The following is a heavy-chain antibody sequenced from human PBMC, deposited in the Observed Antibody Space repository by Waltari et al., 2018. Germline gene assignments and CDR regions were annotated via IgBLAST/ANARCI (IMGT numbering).Heavy chain of an antibody. Sequence: EVQLVESGGGLIQPGGPLDPPCQASGLPVVNTNWVWVRQAPGKGLEWVSTIYDNERTDYADSVKGRFTISRDTAKNTLFLQMNSLRADDTAVYYCATRVVVPGVPGMADYWGQGTLVTVSS. V-gene: IGHV3-53*01. J-gene: IGHJ4*02. D-gene: IGHD2-2*01. CDR2: IYDNERT. CDR1: GLPVVNTN. CDR3: ATRVVVPGVPGMADY.